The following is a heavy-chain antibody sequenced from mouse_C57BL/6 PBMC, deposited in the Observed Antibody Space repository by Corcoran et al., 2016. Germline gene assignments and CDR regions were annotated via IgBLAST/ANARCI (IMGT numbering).Heavy chain of an antibody. Sequence: QIQLVQSGPELKKPGETVKISCKASGYTFTTYGMSWVKQAPGKGLKWMGWINTYSGVPTYADDFKGRFAFSLETSASTAYLQINNLKNEDTATYFCARDGYYPWGQGTTLTGSS. CDR3: ARDGYYP. J-gene: IGHJ2*01. CDR1: GYTFTTYG. V-gene: IGHV9-3*01. D-gene: IGHD2-3*01. CDR2: INTYSGVP.